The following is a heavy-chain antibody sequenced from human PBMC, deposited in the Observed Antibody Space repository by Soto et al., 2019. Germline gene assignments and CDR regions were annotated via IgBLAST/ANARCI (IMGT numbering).Heavy chain of an antibody. V-gene: IGHV3-30*04. CDR1: WFIFSSYA. Sequence: SLGLSCAASWFIFSSYAMHWVRQASGKGLEWVAVISNDGRNKYNADSVEGRFTISRDNSKNTMYLQMNSLRAEDTAVYYCARSSIYYGIEVWGQGTTVTVSS. J-gene: IGHJ6*02. D-gene: IGHD2-2*01. CDR2: ISNDGRNK. CDR3: ARSSIYYGIEV.